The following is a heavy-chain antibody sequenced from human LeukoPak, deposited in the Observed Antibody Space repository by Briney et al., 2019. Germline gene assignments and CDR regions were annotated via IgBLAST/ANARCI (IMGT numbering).Heavy chain of an antibody. CDR2: IYHSGST. V-gene: IGHV4-38-2*02. Sequence: SETLSLTCTVSGYSISSGYYWGWIRQPPGKGLEWIGSIYHSGSTNYNPSLKSRVTISVDTSKNQFSLKLSSVTAADTAVYYCARENHYDSSGYPFDYWGQGTLVTVSS. D-gene: IGHD3-22*01. CDR3: ARENHYDSSGYPFDY. J-gene: IGHJ4*02. CDR1: GYSISSGYY.